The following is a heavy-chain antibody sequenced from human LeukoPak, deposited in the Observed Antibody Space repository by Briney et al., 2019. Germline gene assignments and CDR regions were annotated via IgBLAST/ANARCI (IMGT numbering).Heavy chain of an antibody. CDR2: IYPSDSDT. CDR3: ARPGENYSIDY. Sequence: GESLKISCKGSGYRFLSYWIGWVRQMPGKGLEWMGIIYPSDSDTRYSPSFQGQVTISADRSISTAYLQWNSLKASDTAMYYCARPGENYSIDYWGQGTLVTVSS. D-gene: IGHD1-7*01. CDR1: GYRFLSYW. V-gene: IGHV5-51*01. J-gene: IGHJ4*02.